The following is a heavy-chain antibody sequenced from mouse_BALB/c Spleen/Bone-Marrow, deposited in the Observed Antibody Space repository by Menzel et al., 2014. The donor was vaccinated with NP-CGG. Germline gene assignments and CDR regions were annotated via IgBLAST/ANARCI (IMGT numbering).Heavy chain of an antibody. D-gene: IGHD1-1*01. Sequence: QVQLQQSGAELVRPGTSLKVSCQASGYVFTDFLLEWVKQRPGQGLEWVGVISPGSGGTNYNEKFKDKATLTADRSSGTAYMQLSSLTSDDSAVYFCARSRDYYDNNSFAYWGQGTLVTVSA. V-gene: IGHV1-54*03. CDR1: GYVFTDFL. J-gene: IGHJ3*01. CDR2: ISPGSGGT. CDR3: ARSRDYYDNNSFAY.